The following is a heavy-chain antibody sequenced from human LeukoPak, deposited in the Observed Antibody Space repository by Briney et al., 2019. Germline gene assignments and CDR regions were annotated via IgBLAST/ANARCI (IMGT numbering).Heavy chain of an antibody. CDR3: ATYTVTPRHFDY. J-gene: IGHJ4*02. CDR2: ITGSGGDT. CDR1: GFTFSSYA. Sequence: GGSLRLSCEASGFTFSSYAMSWVRQAPGKGLEWVSSITGSGGDTYYADSVKGRFTISGDNSKNTLYLQMNSLRAEDTAVYYCATYTVTPRHFDYWGQGTLVTVSS. V-gene: IGHV3-23*01. D-gene: IGHD4-17*01.